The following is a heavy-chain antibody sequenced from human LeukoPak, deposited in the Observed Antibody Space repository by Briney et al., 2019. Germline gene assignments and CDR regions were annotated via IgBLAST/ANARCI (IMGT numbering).Heavy chain of an antibody. J-gene: IGHJ4*02. CDR3: AKDNGYDILTGYYDY. D-gene: IGHD3-9*01. CDR2: ISWNSGSI. Sequence: GGSLRLSCAASGFTFDDYAMHWVRQAPGKGLEWVSGISWNSGSIGYADSVKGRFTISRDNAKNSLYLQMNRLRAEDTALYYCAKDNGYDILTGYYDYWGQGTLVTVSS. CDR1: GFTFDDYA. V-gene: IGHV3-9*01.